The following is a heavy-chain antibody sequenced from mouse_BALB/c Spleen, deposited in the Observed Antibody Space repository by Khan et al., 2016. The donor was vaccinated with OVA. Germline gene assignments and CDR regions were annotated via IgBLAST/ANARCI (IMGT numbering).Heavy chain of an antibody. D-gene: IGHD2-1*01. CDR3: ARRGYGNYWFAY. V-gene: IGHV14-1*02. CDR1: GFNIKDYY. J-gene: IGHJ3*01. Sequence: MQLEESGAELVRPGALVKLSCKASGFNIKDYYMLWVKQRPEQGLEWIGWIDPENGNTIYDPTFRAKAFITADTSSKPAYLQLSSPTSEDTAVYYCARRGYGNYWFAYWGQGTLVTVSA. CDR2: IDPENGNT.